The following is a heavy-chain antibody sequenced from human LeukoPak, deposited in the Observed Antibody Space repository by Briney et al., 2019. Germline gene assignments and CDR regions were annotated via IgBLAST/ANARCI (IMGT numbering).Heavy chain of an antibody. D-gene: IGHD2-2*01. J-gene: IGHJ5*02. V-gene: IGHV3-23*01. Sequence: GGSLRLSCAASGFTFSTYAMSWVRQAPGKGLEWVSTIIGSGSSTYYADSVKGRFTISRDSSKNTLYLQMNSLRAEDTAVYYCAKSGVPAAMSWFDPWGQGTLVTVSS. CDR2: IIGSGSST. CDR1: GFTFSTYA. CDR3: AKSGVPAAMSWFDP.